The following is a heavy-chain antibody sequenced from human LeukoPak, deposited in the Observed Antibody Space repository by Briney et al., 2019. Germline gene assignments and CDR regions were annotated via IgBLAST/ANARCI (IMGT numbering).Heavy chain of an antibody. Sequence: QPGGSLRLSCAASGFTFNNYGMHWLRQALGKGLEWVALIQPDGNDKYYADSVKGRFTVSRDNTKNTLFLQLNSLRVEDTAVYYCAKRDTVTEFDYWSQGTLVTVSS. CDR1: GFTFNNYG. D-gene: IGHD4-17*01. CDR3: AKRDTVTEFDY. V-gene: IGHV3-30*02. J-gene: IGHJ4*02. CDR2: IQPDGNDK.